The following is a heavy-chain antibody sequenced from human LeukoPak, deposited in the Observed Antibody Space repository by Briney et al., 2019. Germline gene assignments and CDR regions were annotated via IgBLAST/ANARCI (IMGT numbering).Heavy chain of an antibody. D-gene: IGHD3-22*01. CDR1: GYTFTSYY. V-gene: IGHV1-46*01. Sequence: GASVKVSCKASGYTFTSYYMHWVRQAPGQGLEWMGIINPSGGSTSYAQKFQGRVTMTRDMSTSTVYMELSSLRSEDTAVYYCARSDPYYDSSGYYSRWFDPWGQGTLVTVSS. J-gene: IGHJ5*02. CDR2: INPSGGST. CDR3: ARSDPYYDSSGYYSRWFDP.